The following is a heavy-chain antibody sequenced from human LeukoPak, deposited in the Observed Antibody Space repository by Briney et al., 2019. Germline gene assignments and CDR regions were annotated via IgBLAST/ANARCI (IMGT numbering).Heavy chain of an antibody. J-gene: IGHJ4*02. V-gene: IGHV1-58*01. CDR1: VFTFTSSA. D-gene: IGHD6-19*01. Sequence: SVKVSCKASVFTFTSSAVYWVRQARGQRLEWIGWIVVGSGNTNYAQKFQERVTITRDVSASTAYMELSSVRSEDTAVYYCAADLSSGPEYWGQGTLVTVSA. CDR3: AADLSSGPEY. CDR2: IVVGSGNT.